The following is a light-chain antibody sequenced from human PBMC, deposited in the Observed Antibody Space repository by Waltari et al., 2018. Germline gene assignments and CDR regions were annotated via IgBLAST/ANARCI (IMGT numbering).Light chain of an antibody. J-gene: IGKJ4*01. Sequence: DILMTQSPSSLSASVGDRVTITCRASRGISNSLAWFQHKAGEGPKLLIYDAATLQSGVPSRFSGSGSGTDFTLTISSLQPEDVATYYCQKYNGAPLTFGGGTKVEIK. CDR1: RGISNS. CDR2: DAA. CDR3: QKYNGAPLT. V-gene: IGKV1-27*01.